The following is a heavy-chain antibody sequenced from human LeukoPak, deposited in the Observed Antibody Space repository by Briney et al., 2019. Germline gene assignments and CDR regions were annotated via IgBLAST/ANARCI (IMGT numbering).Heavy chain of an antibody. V-gene: IGHV3-23*01. D-gene: IGHD1-7*01. CDR2: ISGSGGAT. Sequence: GGSLRLSCAASGFTFSSSAMSWVRQAPGKGLEWVSAISGSGGATYSADSVKGRFTISRDNSKNTLFLQMNSLRGEDTAVYYCANNWNYDYWGQGTLVTVSS. CDR3: ANNWNYDY. CDR1: GFTFSSSA. J-gene: IGHJ4*02.